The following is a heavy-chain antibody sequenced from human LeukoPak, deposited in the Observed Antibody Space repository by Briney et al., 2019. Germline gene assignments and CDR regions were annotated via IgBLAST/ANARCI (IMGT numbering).Heavy chain of an antibody. Sequence: GGSLRLSCAASGFTFSSYAMSWVRQAPGKGLEWVSAISGSGGSTYYADSLKGRFTMSRDNSKNTLYLQMNSLRAEDTAVYYCAKDYRFSSSSKGLDYWGQGTLVTVSS. CDR2: ISGSGGST. CDR3: AKDYRFSSSSKGLDY. V-gene: IGHV3-23*01. J-gene: IGHJ4*02. D-gene: IGHD6-6*01. CDR1: GFTFSSYA.